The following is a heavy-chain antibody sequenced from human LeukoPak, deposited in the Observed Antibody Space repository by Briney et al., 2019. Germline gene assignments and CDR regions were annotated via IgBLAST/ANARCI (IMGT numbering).Heavy chain of an antibody. D-gene: IGHD2-15*01. J-gene: IGHJ4*02. Sequence: ESLKISRKGSGYSFTSYWIGWVRQMPGKGLEWMGIIYPGDSDTRYSPSSQGQVTISADKSISTAYLQWSSLEASDTAMYYCASSPVVVMPFDYWGQGTLVTVSS. CDR3: ASSPVVVMPFDY. V-gene: IGHV5-51*01. CDR2: IYPGDSDT. CDR1: GYSFTSYW.